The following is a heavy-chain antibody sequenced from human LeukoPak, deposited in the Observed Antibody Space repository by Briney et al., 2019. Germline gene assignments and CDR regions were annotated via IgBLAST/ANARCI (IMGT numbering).Heavy chain of an antibody. V-gene: IGHV1-8*01. J-gene: IGHJ3*01. CDR1: GYTFTNYD. Sequence: ASVKVSCKASGYTFTNYDINWVRQATGQGLEWMGWMKPNSGDTGYAPKFQGRVTMTRNTSINTAYMELSSLRSEDTAVYYCARRGSSWYFAFDVWGQGTMVTVSS. D-gene: IGHD6-13*01. CDR3: ARRGSSWYFAFDV. CDR2: MKPNSGDT.